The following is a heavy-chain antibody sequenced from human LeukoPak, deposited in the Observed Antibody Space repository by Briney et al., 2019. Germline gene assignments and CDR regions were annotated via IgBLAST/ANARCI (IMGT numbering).Heavy chain of an antibody. J-gene: IGHJ6*04. CDR2: VRSKSDAGTM. D-gene: IGHD3-16*01. V-gene: IGHV3-15*01. CDR3: GGRRV. CDR1: GFNFRSAW. Sequence: GGSLRLSCTASGFNFRSAWMSWARQAPGKGLEWVGRVRSKSDAGTMDYAAHVEGRFTISRDDSKNMVYLDMNSLETEDTAVYYCGGRRVWGNGTVVAVSS.